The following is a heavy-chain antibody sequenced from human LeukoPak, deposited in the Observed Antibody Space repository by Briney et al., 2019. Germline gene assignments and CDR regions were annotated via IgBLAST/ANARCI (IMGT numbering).Heavy chain of an antibody. Sequence: ASVKVSCKASGYTFTSYYMHWVRQAPGQGLEWMGIINPSGGSTSYAQKFQGRVTITRNTSISTAYMELSSLRSEDTAVYYCARGLLGFMRSDYSNYWDNWFDPWGQGTLVTVSS. CDR2: INPSGGST. J-gene: IGHJ5*02. CDR1: GYTFTSYY. D-gene: IGHD4-11*01. CDR3: ARGLLGFMRSDYSNYWDNWFDP. V-gene: IGHV1-46*01.